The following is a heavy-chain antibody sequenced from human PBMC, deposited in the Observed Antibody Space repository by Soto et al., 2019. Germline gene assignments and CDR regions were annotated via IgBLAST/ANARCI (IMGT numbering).Heavy chain of an antibody. CDR3: ARDICSSTSCKYYYYYGMDV. V-gene: IGHV1-18*01. D-gene: IGHD2-2*01. Sequence: QVQLVQSGAEVKKPGASVKVSCKASGYTFTSYGISWVRQAPGQGLEWMGWISAYNGNTNYAQKLQGRVTMTTDTSTSTAYMELRSLRSDDTAVYYCARDICSSTSCKYYYYYGMDVLGQGTTVTVSS. CDR2: ISAYNGNT. CDR1: GYTFTSYG. J-gene: IGHJ6*02.